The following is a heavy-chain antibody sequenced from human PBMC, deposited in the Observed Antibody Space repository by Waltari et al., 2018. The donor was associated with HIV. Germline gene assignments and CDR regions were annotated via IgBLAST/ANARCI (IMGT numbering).Heavy chain of an antibody. J-gene: IGHJ4*02. V-gene: IGHV5-51*01. CDR1: GYSFTSYW. D-gene: IGHD4-17*01. CDR3: TRRHGDYVYYFDY. CDR2: ISPGNSDR. Sequence: EVQLVQSGAEVKKPGESLKISCKGSGYSFTSYWIGWVRQMPGKGLEWMGIISPGNSDRYYSPSFQGRVTISADKSINTAYLQWSSLKASDTAMYYCTRRHGDYVYYFDYWGQGTLVTVSS.